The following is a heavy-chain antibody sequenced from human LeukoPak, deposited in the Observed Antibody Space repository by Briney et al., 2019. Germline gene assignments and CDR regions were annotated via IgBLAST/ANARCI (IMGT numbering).Heavy chain of an antibody. CDR1: GYTFXXYG. CDR3: ARVDIGYYDSSGYTD. CDR2: ISAYNGNT. Sequence: KXSXXAXGYTFXXYGISWVRQAPGQGLEWMGWISAYNGNTNYAQKLQGRVTMTTDTSTSTAYMELRSLRSDDTAVYYCARVDIGYYDSSGYTDWGQGTLVTVSS. V-gene: IGHV1-18*01. D-gene: IGHD3-22*01. J-gene: IGHJ4*02.